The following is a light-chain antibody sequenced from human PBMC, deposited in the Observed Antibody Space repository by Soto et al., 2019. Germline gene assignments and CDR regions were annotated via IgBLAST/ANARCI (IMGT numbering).Light chain of an antibody. CDR3: HQYGNSPQT. CDR1: QSVSSN. Sequence: EIVITQSPATLSVSPGGRATLSCRASQSVSSNLAWYQQKPGQAPRLLIYGASSRATGIPDRFSGSGSGTVFTLTINILEPDDFAVYYCHQYGNSPQTFGQVTKV. CDR2: GAS. J-gene: IGKJ1*01. V-gene: IGKV3D-15*03.